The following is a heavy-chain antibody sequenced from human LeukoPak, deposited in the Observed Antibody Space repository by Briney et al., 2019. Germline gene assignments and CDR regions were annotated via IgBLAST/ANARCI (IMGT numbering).Heavy chain of an antibody. D-gene: IGHD1-26*01. V-gene: IGHV3-23*01. CDR2: ISSTGGST. Sequence: GGSLRLSCAASGFTFDDYAMNWVRQAPGKGLEWVAIISSTGGSTYYTDSVKGRFTISRDNSKNTLYLQMNSLRAEDTAVYYCARRGGDSGGYYAAYFDYWGQGTLVTVSS. CDR1: GFTFDDYA. J-gene: IGHJ4*02. CDR3: ARRGGDSGGYYAAYFDY.